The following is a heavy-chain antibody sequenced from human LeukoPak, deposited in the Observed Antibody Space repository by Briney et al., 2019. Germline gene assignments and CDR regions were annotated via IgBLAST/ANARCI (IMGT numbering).Heavy chain of an antibody. CDR2: ISSSSSYI. D-gene: IGHD3-9*01. CDR1: GFTFSSYS. CDR3: ARDIGTYYDILRRYGMDV. Sequence: PGGSLRLSCAASGFTFSSYSMNWVRQAPGKGLEWVSSISSSSSYIYYADSVKGRFTISRDNAKNSLHLQMNSLRAEDTAVYYCARDIGTYYDILRRYGMDVWGQGTTVTVSS. V-gene: IGHV3-21*01. J-gene: IGHJ6*02.